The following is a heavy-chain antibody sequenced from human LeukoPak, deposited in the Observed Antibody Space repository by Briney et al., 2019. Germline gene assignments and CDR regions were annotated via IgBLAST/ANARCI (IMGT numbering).Heavy chain of an antibody. J-gene: IGHJ3*02. CDR1: GGSISSYY. CDR3: ASGVVPADAFDI. CDR2: IYTSGST. V-gene: IGHV4-4*09. D-gene: IGHD2-2*01. Sequence: PSETLSLTCTVSGGSISSYYWSWIRQPPGKGLEWIGYIYTSGSTNYNPSLKSRVSISVDTSKNQFSLKLSSVTAADTAVYYCASGVVPADAFDIWGQGTMVTVSS.